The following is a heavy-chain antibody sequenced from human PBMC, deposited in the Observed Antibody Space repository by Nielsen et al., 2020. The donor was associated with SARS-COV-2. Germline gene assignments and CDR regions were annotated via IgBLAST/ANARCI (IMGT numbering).Heavy chain of an antibody. CDR3: ARDWSRAFDV. V-gene: IGHV3-7*01. CDR1: GFSFSTYS. CDR2: IKPDGSEK. Sequence: GGSLRLSCAASGFSFSTYSMDWVRQAPGKGLEWVADIKPDGSEKFYVDSVKGRFTISRDNAKNSMSLQMNSLRVEDTAVYYCARDWSRAFDVWGQGTMVTVSS. J-gene: IGHJ3*01.